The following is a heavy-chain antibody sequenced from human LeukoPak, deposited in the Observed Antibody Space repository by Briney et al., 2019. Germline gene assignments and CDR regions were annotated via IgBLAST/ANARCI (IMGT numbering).Heavy chain of an antibody. D-gene: IGHD2-2*01. J-gene: IGHJ6*04. CDR3: ARVGIVVVTAAAQGERDYYYYGMDV. Sequence: SVKVSCKASGGTFSSYAISWVRQAPGQGLEWMGGIIPIFGTANYAQKFQGRVTITADESTSTAYMELSSLRSEDTAVYYCARVGIVVVTAAAQGERDYYYYGMDVWGKGTTVTVSS. CDR2: IIPIFGTA. CDR1: GGTFSSYA. V-gene: IGHV1-69*01.